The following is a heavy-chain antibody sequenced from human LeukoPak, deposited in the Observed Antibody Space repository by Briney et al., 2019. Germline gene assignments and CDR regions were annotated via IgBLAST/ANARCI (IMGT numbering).Heavy chain of an antibody. CDR2: INWNGGST. CDR1: GFTFDDYG. CDR3: ARNYYDSSGYYYYRRPYYFDY. Sequence: PGGSLRLSCAASGFTFDDYGMSWVRQAPGKGPEWVSGINWNGGSTGYADSVKGRFTISRDNAKNSLYLQMNSLRAEDTALYYCARNYYDSSGYYYYRRPYYFDYWGQGTLVTVSS. V-gene: IGHV3-20*04. J-gene: IGHJ4*02. D-gene: IGHD3-22*01.